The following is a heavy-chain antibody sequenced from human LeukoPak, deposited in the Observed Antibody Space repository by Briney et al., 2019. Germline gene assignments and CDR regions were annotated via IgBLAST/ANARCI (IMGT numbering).Heavy chain of an antibody. CDR3: ARHVEPTPLYYSYGMDV. CDR2: ISASGGST. CDR1: GFTFSSSA. V-gene: IGHV3-23*01. Sequence: QPGGSLRLSCAASGFTFSSSAMSWVRQVPGKGLEWVSGISASGGSTYYADSVRGRFTISRDNSKNTLYVQMNSLRAEDTAVYYCARHVEPTPLYYSYGMDVWGQGTTVTVSS. D-gene: IGHD2-15*01. J-gene: IGHJ6*02.